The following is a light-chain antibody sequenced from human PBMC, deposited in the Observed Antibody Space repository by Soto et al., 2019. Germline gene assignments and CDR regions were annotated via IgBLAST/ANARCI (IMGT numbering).Light chain of an antibody. J-gene: IGKJ1*01. CDR2: GAS. CDR3: QQYGSSPWT. V-gene: IGKV3-20*01. CDR1: QSISSSY. Sequence: EIVLTQSPGTLSLSPGEGATLSCRASQSISSSYLAWYQHNRGQAPRLLIYGASTRAAGTPDRFSGSGSGTDFTLTISRLEPEDFAVYYGQQYGSSPWTFGQGTKVEIK.